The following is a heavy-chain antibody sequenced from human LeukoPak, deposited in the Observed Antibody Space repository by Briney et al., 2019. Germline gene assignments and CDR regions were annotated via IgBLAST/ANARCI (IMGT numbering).Heavy chain of an antibody. CDR3: ARDSPPIYDSRGPTDY. CDR1: GGSISSSSYY. V-gene: IGHV4-39*07. D-gene: IGHD3-22*01. Sequence: SETLSLTCTVSGGSISSSSYYWGWIRQPPGKGLEWIGSIYYSGSTYYNPSLKSRVTISVDTSKNQFSLKLSSVTAADTAVYYCARDSPPIYDSRGPTDYWGQGTLVTVSS. J-gene: IGHJ4*02. CDR2: IYYSGST.